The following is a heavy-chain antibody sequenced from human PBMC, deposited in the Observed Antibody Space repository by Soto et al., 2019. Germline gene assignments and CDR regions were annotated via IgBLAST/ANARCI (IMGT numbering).Heavy chain of an antibody. Sequence: QLQLQESGSGLVKPSQTLSLTCAASGASISSGGYSWSWIRQPPGKGLEWIGYIYHSGSTYYNPSLKSRVTLAVDRSKDQFSLKLGSGAAADTGRFYCARGPRPWGQGTLVTVSS. V-gene: IGHV4-30-2*01. J-gene: IGHJ5*02. CDR1: GASISSGGYS. CDR2: IYHSGST. CDR3: ARGPRP.